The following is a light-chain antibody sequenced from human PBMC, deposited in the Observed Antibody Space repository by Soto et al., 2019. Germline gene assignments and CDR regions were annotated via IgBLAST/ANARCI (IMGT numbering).Light chain of an antibody. J-gene: IGKJ1*01. Sequence: EIVLTQSPGTLSLSPGERATLSCRASQSVSRSYLAWYQQKPGQAPRLLISGASSRATGIPDRFSGSGSGTDFTLTISRLDPEDFAVYYCQQYCGSPWTFGQGTKVEIK. CDR2: GAS. V-gene: IGKV3-20*01. CDR1: QSVSRSY. CDR3: QQYCGSPWT.